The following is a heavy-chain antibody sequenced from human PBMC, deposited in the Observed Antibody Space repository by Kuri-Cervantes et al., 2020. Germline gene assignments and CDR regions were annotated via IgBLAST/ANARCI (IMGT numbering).Heavy chain of an antibody. Sequence: GGPLRLPFEASGLTFSSYGLHWVRQAPGKGLEWVAVISYDGSNKYNADSVKGRFTISKDNSKNTLYLQMNSLRAEDTAVYYCAKLRIAVAYTIDYWGQGTLVTVSS. CDR1: GLTFSSYG. CDR2: ISYDGSNK. D-gene: IGHD6-19*01. J-gene: IGHJ4*02. CDR3: AKLRIAVAYTIDY. V-gene: IGHV3-30*18.